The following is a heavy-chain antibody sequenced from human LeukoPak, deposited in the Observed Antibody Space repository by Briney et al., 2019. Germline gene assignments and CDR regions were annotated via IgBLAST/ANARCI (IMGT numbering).Heavy chain of an antibody. CDR2: ISYDGSNK. CDR1: GFTFSSYA. D-gene: IGHD3-9*01. CDR3: AREGGLRYFDWLPRGYYFDY. Sequence: GGSLRLSCAASGFTFSSYAMHWVRQAPGKGLEWVAVISYDGSNKYYADSVKGRFTISRDNSKNMLYLQMNSLRAEDTAVYYCAREGGLRYFDWLPRGYYFDYWGQGTLVTVSS. V-gene: IGHV3-30*04. J-gene: IGHJ4*02.